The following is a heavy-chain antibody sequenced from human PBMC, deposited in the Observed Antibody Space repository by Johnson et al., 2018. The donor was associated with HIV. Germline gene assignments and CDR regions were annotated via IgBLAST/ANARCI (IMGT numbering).Heavy chain of an antibody. CDR1: GFTFDDYG. CDR2: IRYDGSNK. D-gene: IGHD3-10*01. V-gene: IGHV3-30*02. CDR3: ARELLRGPVVFGAFDT. Sequence: QVQLVESGGGVVRPGGSLRLSCAASGFTFDDYGMSWVRQAPGKGLEWVAFIRYDGSNKYYADSVKGRFTVSRENAKHTLYLQMNSLRAEDTAVYYCARELLRGPVVFGAFDTWGQGTKVTVSS. J-gene: IGHJ3*02.